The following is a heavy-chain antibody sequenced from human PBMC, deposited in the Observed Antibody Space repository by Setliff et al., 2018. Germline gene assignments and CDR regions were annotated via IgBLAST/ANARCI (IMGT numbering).Heavy chain of an antibody. CDR2: IYYSGST. V-gene: IGHV4-34*01. D-gene: IGHD3-3*01. J-gene: IGHJ4*02. CDR3: ARDKRQYNFWSGYYGSWGNYFDY. CDR1: GGSFSGYY. Sequence: SETLSLTCAVYGGSFSGYYWSWIRQPPGKGLEWVGSIYYSGSTYYNPSLKSRVTISVDTSKNQFSLKLSSVTAADTAVYYCARDKRQYNFWSGYYGSWGNYFDYWGQGTLVTV.